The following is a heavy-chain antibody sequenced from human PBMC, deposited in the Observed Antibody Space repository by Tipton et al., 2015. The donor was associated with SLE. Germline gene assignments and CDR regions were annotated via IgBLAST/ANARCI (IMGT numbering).Heavy chain of an antibody. D-gene: IGHD3-22*01. V-gene: IGHV3-15*01. CDR1: GFTFSSYW. J-gene: IGHJ3*02. Sequence: GSLRLSCAASGFTFSSYWMTWVRQAPGKGLEWVGRIKSKTDGGTTDYAAPVKGRFTISRDDSKNTLYLQMNSLKTEDTAVYYCTTGIVVVIHAFDIWGQGTMVTVSS. CDR2: IKSKTDGGTT. CDR3: TTGIVVVIHAFDI.